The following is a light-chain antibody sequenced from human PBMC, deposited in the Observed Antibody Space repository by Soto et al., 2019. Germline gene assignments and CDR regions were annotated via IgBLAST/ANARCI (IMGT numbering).Light chain of an antibody. CDR3: SSYADTNSFV. Sequence: QSALTQPPSASGSPGQSVTISCTGTSSDVGDYNYVSWYQQDPGKAPKVMIHEVSKRPSGVPDRFSGSKSGNTAFLTVSGLQAEDEAEYYCSSYADTNSFVFGTGTKLTVL. CDR1: SSDVGDYNY. CDR2: EVS. J-gene: IGLJ1*01. V-gene: IGLV2-8*01.